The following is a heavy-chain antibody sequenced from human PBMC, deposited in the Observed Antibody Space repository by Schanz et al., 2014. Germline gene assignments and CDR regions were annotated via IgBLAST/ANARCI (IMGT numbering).Heavy chain of an antibody. D-gene: IGHD1-26*01. CDR3: ARDRDQWDGNFCDF. CDR1: GYTFRGYY. J-gene: IGHJ4*02. V-gene: IGHV1-2*06. CDR2: INPNSGGT. Sequence: QVQLVQSGAEVKKPGASVKVSCKASGYTFRGYYMHWVRQAPGQGLEWMGRINPNSGGTNYAQKFQGRVAMTRDTSISTAYMELRSLRSDDTAVYYCARDRDQWDGNFCDFWGQGTLVTVSS.